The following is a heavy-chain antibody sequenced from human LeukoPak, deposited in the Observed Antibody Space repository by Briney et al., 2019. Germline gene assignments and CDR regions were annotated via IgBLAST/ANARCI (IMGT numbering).Heavy chain of an antibody. J-gene: IGHJ4*02. CDR1: GGSFSGYY. D-gene: IGHD6-19*01. Sequence: SETLSLTCAVYGGSFSGYYWSWIRQPPGKGLEWIGEINHSGSTNYNPSLKSRVTISVDTSKNQFSLKLSSVTAADTAVYYCARGAVAGTNNWGQGTLVTVSS. CDR2: INHSGST. V-gene: IGHV4-34*01. CDR3: ARGAVAGTNN.